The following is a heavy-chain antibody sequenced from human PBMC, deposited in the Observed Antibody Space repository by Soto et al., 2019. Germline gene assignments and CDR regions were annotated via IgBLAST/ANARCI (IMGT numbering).Heavy chain of an antibody. Sequence: ASVKVSCKASGFIFTTHVVHWVRQAPGQRLEWMGWVTGGNGDTKYSQKFQGRVTITRDISATTAYMELSRLTSEDKAIYYCARDSGVRGPSGDLDYWGQGTLVTVSS. CDR1: GFIFTTHV. V-gene: IGHV1-3*01. D-gene: IGHD3-10*02. J-gene: IGHJ4*02. CDR2: VTGGNGDT. CDR3: ARDSGVRGPSGDLDY.